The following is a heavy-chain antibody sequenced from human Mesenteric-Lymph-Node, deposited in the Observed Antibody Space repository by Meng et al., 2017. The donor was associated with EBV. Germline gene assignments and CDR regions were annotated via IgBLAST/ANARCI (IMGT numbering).Heavy chain of an antibody. Sequence: QLQQARWGPDCLTPSEAPPLPCSVFGGSFLGYYWSWIRQPPGKGLEWISYISSSGSTTYYADSVKGRFTISRDTAKISLYLQMNSLRDEDTAIYYCARTPPGYFDYWGQGTLVTVSS. J-gene: IGHJ4*02. CDR1: GGSFLGYY. CDR3: ARTPPGYFDY. CDR2: ISSSGSTT. D-gene: IGHD1-1*01. V-gene: IGHV3-11*01.